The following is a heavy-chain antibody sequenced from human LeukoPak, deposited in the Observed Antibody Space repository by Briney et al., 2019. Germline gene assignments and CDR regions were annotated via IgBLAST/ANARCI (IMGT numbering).Heavy chain of an antibody. Sequence: SETLSLTCAVSGYSISSGYYWGWIRQPPGKGLEWIGSIYHSGSTYYNPSLKSRVTISVDTPKNQFSLKLSSVTAADTAVYYCARHRVGSGDTYYDFWSGYSGFDPWGQGTLVTVSS. J-gene: IGHJ5*02. CDR3: ARHRVGSGDTYYDFWSGYSGFDP. V-gene: IGHV4-38-2*01. CDR1: GYSISSGYY. CDR2: IYHSGST. D-gene: IGHD3-3*01.